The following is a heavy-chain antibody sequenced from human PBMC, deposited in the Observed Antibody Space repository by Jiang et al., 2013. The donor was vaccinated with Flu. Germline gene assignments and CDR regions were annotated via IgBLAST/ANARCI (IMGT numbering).Heavy chain of an antibody. CDR3: AKSGDSAYDY. V-gene: IGHV3-21*01. CDR2: ITSSSSSL. J-gene: IGHJ4*02. CDR1: GFTFSSST. Sequence: QLVESGGGLVKPGGSLRLSCAASGFTFSSSTVNWVRQAPGKGLEWVSSITSSSSSLFYADSVKGRFTISRDNTKNSLSLHMNSLRAEDTAVYYCAKSGDSAYDYWGQGTLVTVSS. D-gene: IGHD1-26*01.